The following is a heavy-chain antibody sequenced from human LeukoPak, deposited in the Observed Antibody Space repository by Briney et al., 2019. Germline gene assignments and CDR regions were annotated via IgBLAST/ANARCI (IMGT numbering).Heavy chain of an antibody. D-gene: IGHD1-26*01. CDR2: INPNSGGT. CDR1: GYTFTGYY. Sequence: GASVKVSCKASGYTFTGYYMHWVRQAPGQGLEWMGWINPNSGGTNYAQKFQGRVTMTRDTSISTAYMELSRLRSDDTAVYYCARDRVAGATHHSLYDYWGQGTLVTVSS. J-gene: IGHJ4*02. CDR3: ARDRVAGATHHSLYDY. V-gene: IGHV1-2*02.